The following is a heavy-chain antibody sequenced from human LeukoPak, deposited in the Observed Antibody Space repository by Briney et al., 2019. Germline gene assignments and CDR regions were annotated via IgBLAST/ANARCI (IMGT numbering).Heavy chain of an antibody. CDR1: GGTFSSYA. V-gene: IGHV1-69*05. CDR2: IIPIFGTA. CDR3: ATTRYPAAGTWSYYYYFYYMDV. J-gene: IGHJ6*03. D-gene: IGHD6-13*01. Sequence: SVKVSCKASGGTFSSYAISWVRQAPGQGLEWMGGIIPIFGTANYAQKSQGRVTITTDESTSTAYMELSSLRSDDTAVYYCATTRYPAAGTWSYYYYFYYMDVWGKGTTVTVSS.